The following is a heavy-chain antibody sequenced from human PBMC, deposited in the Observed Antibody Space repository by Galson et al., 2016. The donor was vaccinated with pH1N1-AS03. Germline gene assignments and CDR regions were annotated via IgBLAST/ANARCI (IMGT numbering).Heavy chain of an antibody. CDR2: ISDSGNS. CDR1: GDSIGTYY. D-gene: IGHD1-26*01. V-gene: IGHV4-4*08. CDR3: AREVLVPSSPNYFDL. J-gene: IGHJ4*02. Sequence: ETLSLTCSVSGDSIGTYYWTWVRQLPGKGLEWIGYISDSGNSKYSPSLESRITVSVDTSKNQISLKMTSVTAADTAIYYCAREVLVPSSPNYFDLWGQGSRVTVSS.